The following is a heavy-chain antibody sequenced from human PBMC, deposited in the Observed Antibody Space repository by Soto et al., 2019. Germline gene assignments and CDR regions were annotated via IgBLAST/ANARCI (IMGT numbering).Heavy chain of an antibody. J-gene: IGHJ5*02. CDR3: ARHAPEINYDFWSCYSKYNLFAP. CDR2: IYYSGST. Sequence: SETLSLTCTVSGGSISSYYWSWIRQPPGKGLEWIGYIYYSGSTNYNPSLKSRVTISVDTSKNQFSLKLSSVTAADTAVYYCARHAPEINYDFWSCYSKYNLFAPWGQGTLVPVSS. CDR1: GGSISSYY. V-gene: IGHV4-59*08. D-gene: IGHD3-3*01.